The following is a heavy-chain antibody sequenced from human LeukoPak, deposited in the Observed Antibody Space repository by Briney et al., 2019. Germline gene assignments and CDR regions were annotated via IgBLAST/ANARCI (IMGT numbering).Heavy chain of an antibody. CDR2: ISYDGSNK. Sequence: GGSLRLSCAASGFTFSSYAMHWVRQAPGKGLEWVAVISYDGSNKYYADSVKGRFTISRDNPKNTLYLQMNSLRAEDTAVYYCAKAVGYYDSSGYFDYWGQGTLVTVSS. D-gene: IGHD3-22*01. J-gene: IGHJ4*02. CDR3: AKAVGYYDSSGYFDY. CDR1: GFTFSSYA. V-gene: IGHV3-30-3*01.